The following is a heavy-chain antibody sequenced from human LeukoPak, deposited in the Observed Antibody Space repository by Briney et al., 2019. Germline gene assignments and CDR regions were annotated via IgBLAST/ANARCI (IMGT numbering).Heavy chain of an antibody. Sequence: SETLSLTCTVSGGSISSSSYYWGWIRQPPGKGLEWIGSIYYSGSTYYNPSLKSRVTISVDTSKNQFSLKLSSVTAADTAVYYCARHGAAGILGLNWFDPWGQGTLVTVSS. D-gene: IGHD6-13*01. J-gene: IGHJ5*02. CDR2: IYYSGST. V-gene: IGHV4-39*01. CDR3: ARHGAAGILGLNWFDP. CDR1: GGSISSSSYY.